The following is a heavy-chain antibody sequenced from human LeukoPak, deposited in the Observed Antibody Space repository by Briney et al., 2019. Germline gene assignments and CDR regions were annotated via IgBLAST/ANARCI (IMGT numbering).Heavy chain of an antibody. V-gene: IGHV4-34*01. D-gene: IGHD3-3*01. CDR2: ISHSGGT. J-gene: IGHJ5*02. Sequence: SETLSLICSVYGGSLSGYYCIWIRQPPGKGLEGIGEISHSGGTNNNPALKSRVSISADSPSSHFSLRLRSVTAADTAVYYCERKGMSGFAFDPWGQGTLVTVSS. CDR1: GGSLSGYY. CDR3: ERKGMSGFAFDP.